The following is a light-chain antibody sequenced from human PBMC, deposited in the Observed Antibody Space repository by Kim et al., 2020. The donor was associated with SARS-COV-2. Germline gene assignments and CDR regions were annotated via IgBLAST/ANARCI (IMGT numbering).Light chain of an antibody. V-gene: IGKV1-5*03. CDR2: EAS. J-gene: IGKJ1*01. CDR3: QQYDGNPWT. Sequence: DIQMTQSPSTLSASVGDRVTITCRASQTIVNWLAWYQQKPGKAPNLLIYEASILQTGVPSRFSGSGSGTEFTLTISSLQSDDFATYYCQQYDGNPWTFGQGTKVDIK. CDR1: QTIVNW.